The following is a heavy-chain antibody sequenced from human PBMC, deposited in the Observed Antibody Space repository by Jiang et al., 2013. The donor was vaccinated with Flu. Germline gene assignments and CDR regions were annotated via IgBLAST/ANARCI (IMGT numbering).Heavy chain of an antibody. CDR2: IYYSGNT. CDR3: ARLTPVPAHWFFDL. Sequence: GLVKPSETLSLTCSVSGGSISGYYWSWIRQPPGKGLEWIAYIYYSGNTNYNPSLTSRVTISVDTSKNQFSLKLSSVTAADTAVYYCARLTPVPAHWFFDLWGRGTLVTVSS. CDR1: GGSISGYY. D-gene: IGHD6-19*01. V-gene: IGHV4-59*08. J-gene: IGHJ2*01.